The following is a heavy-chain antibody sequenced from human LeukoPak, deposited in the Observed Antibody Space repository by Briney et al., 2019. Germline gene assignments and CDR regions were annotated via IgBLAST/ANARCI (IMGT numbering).Heavy chain of an antibody. J-gene: IGHJ4*02. Sequence: SETLSLTCAVYGGSFSGYYWSWIRQPPGKGLEWIGEINHSGSTNYNPSLRSRVTISVDTSKNQFSLKLSSVTAADTAVYYCARGRGFYFVVVPAARYFDYWGQGTLVTVSS. V-gene: IGHV4-34*01. CDR1: GGSFSGYY. D-gene: IGHD2-2*01. CDR3: ARGRGFYFVVVPAARYFDY. CDR2: INHSGST.